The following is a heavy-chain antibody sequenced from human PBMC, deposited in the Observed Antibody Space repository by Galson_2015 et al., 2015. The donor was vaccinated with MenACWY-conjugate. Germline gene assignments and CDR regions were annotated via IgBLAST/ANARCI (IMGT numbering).Heavy chain of an antibody. CDR1: GYTFTNYA. V-gene: IGHV1-3*01. Sequence: SVKVSCKASGYTFTNYAMHWVRQAPGQRLEWMGWINAGNGNTKYSQKFQGRITITSDTSASTAYMELSSLRSEDTAVYYCAREIVVAPAASWGDYYYGMDVWGQGTTVTVSS. CDR2: INAGNGNT. D-gene: IGHD2-2*01. J-gene: IGHJ6*02. CDR3: AREIVVAPAASWGDYYYGMDV.